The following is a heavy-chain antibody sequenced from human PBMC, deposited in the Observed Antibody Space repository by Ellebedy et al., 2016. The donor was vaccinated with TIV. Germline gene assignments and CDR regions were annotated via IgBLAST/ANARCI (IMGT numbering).Heavy chain of an antibody. D-gene: IGHD3-9*01. V-gene: IGHV4-31*03. CDR1: GGSISNDAYY. Sequence: SETLSLTCTVSGGSISNDAYYWTWIRQHPGKGLEWIGYIFHSGSTYYNPSFKGRVTISVDTSKDQFSLNLTSVTAADTAVYYRARVDGIPIFVGGYFEDGYFDLWGRGTLVAVSS. CDR3: ARVDGIPIFVGGYFEDGYFDL. J-gene: IGHJ2*01. CDR2: IFHSGST.